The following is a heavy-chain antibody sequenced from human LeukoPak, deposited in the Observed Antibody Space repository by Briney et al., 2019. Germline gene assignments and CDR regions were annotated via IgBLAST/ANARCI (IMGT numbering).Heavy chain of an antibody. CDR2: XYYSGST. D-gene: IGHD3-16*02. J-gene: IGHJ4*02. CDR3: ARRSPDYVWGSYRPYFDY. Sequence: GYXYYSGSTYYNPSLKSRVTISVDTSKNQFSLKLSSVTAADTAVYYCARRSPDYVWGSYRPYFDYWGQGTLVTVSS. V-gene: IGHV4-31*02.